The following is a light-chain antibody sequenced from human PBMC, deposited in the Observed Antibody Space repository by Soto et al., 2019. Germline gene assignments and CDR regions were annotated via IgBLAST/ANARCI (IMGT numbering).Light chain of an antibody. V-gene: IGLV2-8*01. J-gene: IGLJ2*01. CDR2: EVS. CDR3: SSYAGSNTVV. CDR1: SSDVGGYNY. Sequence: QSALTQARSVSGSPGQSVTISCTGTSSDVGGYNYVSWYQQHPGKAPKLMIYEVSKRPSGVPDRFSGSKSGNTASLTVSGLQADDDSDYYCSSYAGSNTVVFGEGTKLTVL.